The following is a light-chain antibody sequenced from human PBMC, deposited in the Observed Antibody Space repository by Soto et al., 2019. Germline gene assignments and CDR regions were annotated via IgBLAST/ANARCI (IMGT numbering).Light chain of an antibody. CDR1: SSDVGSYNL. Sequence: QSALTQPASVSGSPGQSITISCTGTSSDVGSYNLVSWYQQHPGKAPKLMIYEGSKRPSGVSNRFSASKSGNTASLTISGLQAEDEADYYCCSYAGSSTDVVFGGGTTLTVL. J-gene: IGLJ2*01. V-gene: IGLV2-23*01. CDR2: EGS. CDR3: CSYAGSSTDVV.